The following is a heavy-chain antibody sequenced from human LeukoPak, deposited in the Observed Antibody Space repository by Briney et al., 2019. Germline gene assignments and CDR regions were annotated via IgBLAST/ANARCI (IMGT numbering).Heavy chain of an antibody. D-gene: IGHD7-27*01. CDR3: ARDDKLTGDVRAYYYYYMDV. J-gene: IGHJ6*03. CDR2: INPNSGGT. Sequence: ASVKVSCRASGYTFTGYYMHWVRQAPGQGLEWMGWINPNSGGTNYAQKFQGRVTMTRDTSISTAYMELSRLRSDDTAVYYCARDDKLTGDVRAYYYYYMDVWGKGTTVTVSS. CDR1: GYTFTGYY. V-gene: IGHV1-2*02.